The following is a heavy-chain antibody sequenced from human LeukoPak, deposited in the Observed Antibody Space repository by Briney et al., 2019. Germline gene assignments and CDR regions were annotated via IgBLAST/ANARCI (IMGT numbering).Heavy chain of an antibody. V-gene: IGHV1-2*02. D-gene: IGHD6-13*01. J-gene: IGHJ4*02. CDR2: FNPDSGGT. CDR3: ARQQQLLDY. Sequence: GASVTVSCKASGYTFTGYYMHWVRQAPGQGLEWMGWFNPDSGGTHYAQKFQGRVTMTRDTAISTAYMELNRLRSDDTAVYYCARQQQLLDYWGQGTLVTVSS. CDR1: GYTFTGYY.